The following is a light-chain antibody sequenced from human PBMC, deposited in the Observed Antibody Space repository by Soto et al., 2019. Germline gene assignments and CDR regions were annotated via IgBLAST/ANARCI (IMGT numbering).Light chain of an antibody. CDR3: CSYAGSSTDVV. Sequence: QSALTQPASVSGSPGQSITISCTGTSSDVGSYNLVSWYQQHPGKAPKLMIYEGSKRPSGVSNRFSGSKSGNTASLTIPGLQAEDEADYYCCSYAGSSTDVVFGGGTQLTVL. V-gene: IGLV2-23*01. J-gene: IGLJ2*01. CDR1: SSDVGSYNL. CDR2: EGS.